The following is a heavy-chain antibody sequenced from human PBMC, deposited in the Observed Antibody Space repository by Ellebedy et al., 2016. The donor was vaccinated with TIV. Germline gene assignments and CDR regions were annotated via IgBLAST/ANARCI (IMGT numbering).Heavy chain of an antibody. CDR3: ARGRTFGAVADVFDY. V-gene: IGHV3-21*01. D-gene: IGHD6-19*01. Sequence: GESLKISCAASGFNFSGYCMHWVRQSPGKGLEWVSSISSSSTYIYYADSVKGRFTISRDNAKNSVYLQMNSPRAEDTAVYYCARGRTFGAVADVFDYWGQGTLVTVSS. J-gene: IGHJ4*02. CDR2: ISSSSTYI. CDR1: GFNFSGYC.